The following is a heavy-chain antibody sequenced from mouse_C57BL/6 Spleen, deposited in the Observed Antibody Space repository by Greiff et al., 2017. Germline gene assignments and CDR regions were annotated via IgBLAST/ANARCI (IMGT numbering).Heavy chain of an antibody. CDR1: GFTFSSYA. V-gene: IGHV5-9-1*02. D-gene: IGHD1-1*01. Sequence: EVQGVESGEGLVKPGGSLKLSCAASGFTFSSYAMSWVRQTPEKRLGWVAYISSGGDYIYYADTVKGRFTISRDNARNTLYLQMISLKSEDTAMYYCTRGPYYYGSSTYAMDYWGQGTSVTVSS. CDR3: TRGPYYYGSSTYAMDY. CDR2: ISSGGDYI. J-gene: IGHJ4*01.